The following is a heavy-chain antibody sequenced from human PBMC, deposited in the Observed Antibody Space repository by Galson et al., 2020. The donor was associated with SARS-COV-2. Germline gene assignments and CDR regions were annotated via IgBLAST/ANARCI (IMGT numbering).Heavy chain of an antibody. CDR3: ARRPGYSYGYYYGMDV. CDR2: ISSSSSYI. CDR1: GFTFSSYS. J-gene: IGHJ6*02. D-gene: IGHD5-18*01. V-gene: IGHV3-21*01. Sequence: GESLKISCAASGFTFSSYSMNWVRQAPGKGLEWVSSISSSSSYIYYADSVKGRFTISRDNAKNSLYLQMNSLRAEDTAVYYCARRPGYSYGYYYGMDVWGQGTTVTVSS.